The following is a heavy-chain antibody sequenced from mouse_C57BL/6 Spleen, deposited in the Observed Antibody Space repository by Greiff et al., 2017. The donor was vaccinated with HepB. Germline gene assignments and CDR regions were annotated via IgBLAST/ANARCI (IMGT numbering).Heavy chain of an antibody. CDR1: GYTFTSYW. J-gene: IGHJ2*01. D-gene: IGHD1-1*01. CDR2: IDPSDSYT. V-gene: IGHV1-69*01. CDR3: ARKGPITTVVGDY. Sequence: QVQLQQSGAELVMPGASVKLSCKASGYTFTSYWMHWVKQRPGQGLEWIGEIDPSDSYTNYNQKFKGKSTLTVDKSSSTAYMQLSSLTSEDSAVYYCARKGPITTVVGDYWGQGTTLTVSS.